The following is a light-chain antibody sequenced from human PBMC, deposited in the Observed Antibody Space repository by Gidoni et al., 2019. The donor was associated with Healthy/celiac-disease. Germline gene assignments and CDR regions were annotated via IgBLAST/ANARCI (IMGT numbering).Light chain of an antibody. Sequence: QSALTQPRSGSGSPGPSVPISCTGTSSDVGGYNVVSWSQQHPGKAPKLLIYDVSKRPSGVPARFSGSKSGNTASLSISGLQAEDEADYYCCSYAGSYTFVVFGGGTKLTVL. CDR1: SSDVGGYNV. V-gene: IGLV2-11*01. CDR2: DVS. J-gene: IGLJ2*01. CDR3: CSYAGSYTFVV.